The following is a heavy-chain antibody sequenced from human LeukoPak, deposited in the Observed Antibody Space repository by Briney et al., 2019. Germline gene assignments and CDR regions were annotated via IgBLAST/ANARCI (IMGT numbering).Heavy chain of an antibody. CDR1: GFSLSTNGVS. V-gene: IGHV2-5*02. D-gene: IGHD3-9*01. CDR3: AHSLLRYLYFDY. Sequence: SGPTLVKPTQTLALTCTISGFSLSTNGVSVGWIRQPPGKALEWLALIYWDDDKRYSPSLKSRLTITKDTSKNQVVLTMTNMDPVDTATYYCAHSLLRYLYFDYWGQGTLVSVSS. J-gene: IGHJ4*02. CDR2: IYWDDDK.